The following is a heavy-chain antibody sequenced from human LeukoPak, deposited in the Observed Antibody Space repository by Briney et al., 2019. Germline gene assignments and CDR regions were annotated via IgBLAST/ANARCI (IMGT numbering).Heavy chain of an antibody. V-gene: IGHV4-4*07. D-gene: IGHD3-9*01. CDR2: IYSRGT. Sequence: KTSETLSLTCTVSGGSISSYYLSWIRQPAGKGLEWIGRIYSRGTTYNPSLKDRVTMSADTSRNHVSLTLNSVTAADTAVYHCARAYYDILTGLYYFDYWGQGTLVTVSS. CDR1: GGSISSYY. J-gene: IGHJ4*02. CDR3: ARAYYDILTGLYYFDY.